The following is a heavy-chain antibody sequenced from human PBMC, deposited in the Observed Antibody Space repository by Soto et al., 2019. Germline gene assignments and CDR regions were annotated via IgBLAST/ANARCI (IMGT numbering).Heavy chain of an antibody. V-gene: IGHV2-5*01. Sequence: SGPTLVNPTQTLTLTCAFSGFSLSTSGVGVGWIRQPPGKALEWLALIYWNDDKRYSPSLKSRLTITKDTSKNQVVLTMTNMEPVDTDTYYCANRLELPNNWNYWWIGYEADAFDIWGQGTMVTVSS. J-gene: IGHJ3*02. CDR3: ANRLELPNNWNYWWIGYEADAFDI. CDR2: IYWNDDK. D-gene: IGHD1-7*01. CDR1: GFSLSTSGVG.